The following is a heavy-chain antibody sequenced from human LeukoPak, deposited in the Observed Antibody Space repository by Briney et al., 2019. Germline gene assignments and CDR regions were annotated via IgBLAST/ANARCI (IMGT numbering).Heavy chain of an antibody. CDR3: ARLKRITAHYGGKGFDY. D-gene: IGHD4-23*01. V-gene: IGHV3-21*01. CDR1: GFTFSSYE. Sequence: PGGSLRPSCAASGFTFSSYEMNWVRQAPGKGLEWVSSISTSSSYKYYADSLKGRSTISRDNAKNSLYLQMNSLGAEDTAVYYCARLKRITAHYGGKGFDYWGQGTLVTVSS. J-gene: IGHJ4*02. CDR2: ISTSSSYK.